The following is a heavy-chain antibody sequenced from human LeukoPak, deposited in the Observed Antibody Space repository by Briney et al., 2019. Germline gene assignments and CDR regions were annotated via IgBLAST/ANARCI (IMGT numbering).Heavy chain of an antibody. D-gene: IGHD5-12*01. V-gene: IGHV3-48*01. CDR3: ARGYSGYDQDYYYGMDV. CDR2: ISSSSSTI. Sequence: GGSLRLSCAASGFTFSSYSMNWVRQAPGKGLEWVSYISSSSSTIYYADSVKGRFTISRDNAKNSLYLQMNSLRAEDTAVYYCARGYSGYDQDYYYGMDVWGQGTTVTVSS. CDR1: GFTFSSYS. J-gene: IGHJ6*02.